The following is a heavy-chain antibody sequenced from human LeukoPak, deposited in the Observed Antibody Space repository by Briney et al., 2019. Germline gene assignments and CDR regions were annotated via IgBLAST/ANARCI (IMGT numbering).Heavy chain of an antibody. CDR1: GFTFSNFY. V-gene: IGHV3-11*01. D-gene: IGHD2-15*01. Sequence: GGSLRLSCAASGFTFSNFYMSWIRQAPGKGLEWVSYISSNGGKIHYVDSVRGRFTISRDNAENSLYLHMSSLRADDTAVYYCVGDSIISVGGFDFWGQGTQVTVSS. CDR2: ISSNGGKI. J-gene: IGHJ5*01. CDR3: VGDSIISVGGFDF.